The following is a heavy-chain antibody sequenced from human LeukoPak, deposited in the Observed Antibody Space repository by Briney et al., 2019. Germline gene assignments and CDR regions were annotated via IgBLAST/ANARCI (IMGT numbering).Heavy chain of an antibody. Sequence: GGSLRLSCAASGFTFSSYNMNWVRQAPGKGLEWVANIKQDGSEKYYVDSVKGRFTISRDNAKNSLFLQMNSLRAEDTAVYYCARRYFDYWGQGTLVTVSS. CDR2: IKQDGSEK. CDR1: GFTFSSYN. V-gene: IGHV3-7*01. CDR3: ARRYFDY. J-gene: IGHJ4*02.